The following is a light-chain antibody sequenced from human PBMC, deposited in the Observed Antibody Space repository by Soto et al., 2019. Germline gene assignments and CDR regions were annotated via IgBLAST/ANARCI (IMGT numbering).Light chain of an antibody. J-gene: IGKJ1*01. CDR1: QSVSSSY. CDR2: GAS. V-gene: IGKV3-20*01. CDR3: QHRWT. Sequence: EIVLTQSPGTLSLSPGERATLSCRASQSVSSSYLAWYQQKPGQAPRLLIYGASSRATGIPDRFSGSGSGTDFTLPISRLEPEDFAVYYCQHRWTFGQGTKVEIK.